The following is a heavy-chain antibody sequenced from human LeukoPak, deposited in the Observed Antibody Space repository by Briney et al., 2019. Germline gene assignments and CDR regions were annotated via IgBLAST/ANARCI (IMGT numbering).Heavy chain of an antibody. Sequence: SKTLSLTCTVSGGSISSYYWSWIRQPPGKGLEWIGYIYYSGSTNYNPSLKSRVTISVDTSKNQFSLKLSSVTAADTAVYYCARYGAYFDYWGQGTLVTVSS. D-gene: IGHD3-10*01. J-gene: IGHJ4*02. CDR2: IYYSGST. CDR3: ARYGAYFDY. CDR1: GGSISSYY. V-gene: IGHV4-59*01.